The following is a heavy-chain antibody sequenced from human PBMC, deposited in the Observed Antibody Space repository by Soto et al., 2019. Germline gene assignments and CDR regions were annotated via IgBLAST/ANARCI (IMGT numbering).Heavy chain of an antibody. Sequence: PSETLSLTCTVSGGSISSYYWSWIRQPPGKGLEWIGCIYYSGSTNYNPSLKSRVTISVDTSKNQFSLKLSSVTAADTSVYYCARRYGGNLAYWAQGTLVTVS. V-gene: IGHV4-59*08. D-gene: IGHD1-26*01. CDR2: IYYSGST. CDR3: ARRYGGNLAY. J-gene: IGHJ4*02. CDR1: GGSISSYY.